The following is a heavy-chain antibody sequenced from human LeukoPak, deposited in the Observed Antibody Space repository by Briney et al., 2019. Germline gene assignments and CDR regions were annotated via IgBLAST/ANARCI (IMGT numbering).Heavy chain of an antibody. D-gene: IGHD5-18*01. V-gene: IGHV1-2*02. CDR1: GYTFTGYY. Sequence: ASVKVSCKASGYTFTGYYMHWVRQAPGQGLEWMGWINPNSGGTNYAQKFQGRVTMTRDTSISTAYMELSRLRSDDTAVYYCARVSYSYVHFDYWGQGTLVTVSS. CDR2: INPNSGGT. J-gene: IGHJ4*02. CDR3: ARVSYSYVHFDY.